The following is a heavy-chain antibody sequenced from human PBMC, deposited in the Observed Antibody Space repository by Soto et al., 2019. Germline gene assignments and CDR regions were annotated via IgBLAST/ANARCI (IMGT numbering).Heavy chain of an antibody. CDR2: IYWDDDK. J-gene: IGHJ5*02. V-gene: IGHV2-5*02. D-gene: IGHD3-10*01. CDR1: GFSLTTRGVA. Sequence: QITLKESGPTLVKPTQTLTLTCTFSGFSLTTRGVAVGWIRQPPGKALEWLAVIYWDDDKRHNPSLRNRLTITKDTSKNQVVLTLTNIDPVDTVTYYCAHGDGSLGRDWFDPWGQGTLVTVSS. CDR3: AHGDGSLGRDWFDP.